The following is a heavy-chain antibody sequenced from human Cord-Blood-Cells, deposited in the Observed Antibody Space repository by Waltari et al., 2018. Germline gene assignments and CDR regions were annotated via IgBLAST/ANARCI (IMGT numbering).Heavy chain of an antibody. CDR1: GGSISSSNW. J-gene: IGHJ3*02. V-gene: IGHV4-4*02. CDR2: IYQVGST. Sequence: QVQLQESGPGLVKPSGTLSLTCAVSGGSISSSNWWRWVRQPPGKGLEWIGEIYQVGSTNYSPSLKSRVTISVDKSKNQFSLKLSAVAAADTAVYYCASGSVWGFGAFDIWGQGTMVTVSS. D-gene: IGHD7-27*01. CDR3: ASGSVWGFGAFDI.